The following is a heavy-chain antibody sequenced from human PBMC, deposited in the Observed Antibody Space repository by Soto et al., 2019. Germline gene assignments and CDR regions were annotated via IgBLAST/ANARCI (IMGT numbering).Heavy chain of an antibody. CDR1: GGSISSYY. Sequence: SETLSLTCTVSGGSISSYYWSWIRQPAGKGLEWIGRIYTSGSTNYNPSLKSRVTMSVDTSKNQFSLKLSSVTAADTAVYYCARNGGYCTNGVCSAYYYYYGMDVWGQGTTVTVSS. V-gene: IGHV4-4*07. J-gene: IGHJ6*02. CDR3: ARNGGYCTNGVCSAYYYYYGMDV. CDR2: IYTSGST. D-gene: IGHD2-8*01.